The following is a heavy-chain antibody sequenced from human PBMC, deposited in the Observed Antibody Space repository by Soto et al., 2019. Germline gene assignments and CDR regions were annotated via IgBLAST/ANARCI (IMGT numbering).Heavy chain of an antibody. D-gene: IGHD5-12*01. J-gene: IGHJ4*02. CDR2: IWYDGSNK. V-gene: IGHV3-33*01. Sequence: GGSLRLSCAASGFTFSGYGMHWVRQAPGKGLEWVAVIWYDGSNKYYADSVKGRFTISRDNSKNTLYLQMNSLRAEDTAVYYCARDTSVAYYFDYWGQGTLVTVSS. CDR3: ARDTSVAYYFDY. CDR1: GFTFSGYG.